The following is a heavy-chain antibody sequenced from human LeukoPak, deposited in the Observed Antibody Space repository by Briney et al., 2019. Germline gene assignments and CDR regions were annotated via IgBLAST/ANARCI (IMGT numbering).Heavy chain of an antibody. Sequence: SVKVSCKASGGTFSSYAISWVRQAPGQGLEWMGGIIPIFGTANYAQKFQGRVTITADESTGTAYMELSSLRSEDTAVYYCEVVGATTASDVYWGQGTLVTVSS. D-gene: IGHD1-26*01. J-gene: IGHJ4*02. CDR3: EVVGATTASDVY. CDR2: IIPIFGTA. CDR1: GGTFSSYA. V-gene: IGHV1-69*13.